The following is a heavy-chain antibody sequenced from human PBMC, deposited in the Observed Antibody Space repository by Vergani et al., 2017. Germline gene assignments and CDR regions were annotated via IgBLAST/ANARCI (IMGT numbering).Heavy chain of an antibody. V-gene: IGHV3-15*01. D-gene: IGHD3-16*01. CDR1: GFTFSNAW. Sequence: EVQLVESGGGLVKPGGSLRLSCAASGFTFSNAWMSWVRQAPGKGLEWVGRIKSKTDGGTTDYAAPVKGRFTIARDDSKNTLYLQMNSLKTEDTAVYYCTTSDYDYVWGGYLFDYWGQGTLVTVSS. CDR2: IKSKTDGGTT. CDR3: TTSDYDYVWGGYLFDY. J-gene: IGHJ4*02.